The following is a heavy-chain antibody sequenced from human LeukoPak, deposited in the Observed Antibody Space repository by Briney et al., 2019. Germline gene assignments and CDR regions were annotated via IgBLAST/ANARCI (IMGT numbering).Heavy chain of an antibody. J-gene: IGHJ4*02. V-gene: IGHV3-21*01. CDR2: ISSSSSYI. CDR3: AREDSYYYGSGSYPFDY. CDR1: GFTFDDYA. D-gene: IGHD3-10*01. Sequence: PGGSLRLSCAASGFTFDDYAMHWVRQAPGKGLEWVSSISSSSSYIYYADSVKGRFTISRDNAKNSLYLQMNSLRAEDTAVYYYAREDSYYYGSGSYPFDYWGQGTLVTVSS.